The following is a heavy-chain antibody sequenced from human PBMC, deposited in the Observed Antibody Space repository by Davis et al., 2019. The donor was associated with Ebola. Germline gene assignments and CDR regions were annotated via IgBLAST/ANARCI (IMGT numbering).Heavy chain of an antibody. Sequence: LRLSCTVSGGSISSSSYYWSWIRQPAGKGLEWIGHIYTSGGTNYNPPLKSRVTISVDTSKNHFSLKLSSVTAADTAVYYCARGYSSSWYGHISGYWGQGTLVTVSS. CDR3: ARGYSSSWYGHISGY. V-gene: IGHV4-61*09. CDR2: IYTSGGT. CDR1: GGSISSSSYY. J-gene: IGHJ4*02. D-gene: IGHD6-13*01.